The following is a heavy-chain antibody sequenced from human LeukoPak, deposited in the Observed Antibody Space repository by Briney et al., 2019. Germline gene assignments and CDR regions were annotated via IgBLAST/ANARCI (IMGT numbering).Heavy chain of an antibody. CDR3: ATAGVAAAEAADYYYYGMDV. V-gene: IGHV1-24*01. CDR2: FDPEDGET. D-gene: IGHD6-13*01. Sequence: GASVKVSCKVSGYTLTELSMHWVRQAPGKGLEWMGGFDPEDGETIYAQKFQGRVTMTEDTSTDTAYMELSSLSSEDTAVYYCATAGVAAAEAADYYYYGMDVWGQGTTVTVSS. CDR1: GYTLTELS. J-gene: IGHJ6*02.